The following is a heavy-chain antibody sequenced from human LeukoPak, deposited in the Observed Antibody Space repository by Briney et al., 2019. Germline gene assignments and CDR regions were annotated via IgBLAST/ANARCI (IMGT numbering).Heavy chain of an antibody. D-gene: IGHD2-15*01. CDR1: GGSIRSSYYY. CDR2: IYDSGST. CDR3: ARRCSGGSWRFDY. J-gene: IGHJ4*02. Sequence: PSETLSLTCTVSGGSIRSSYYYWGWIRQPPGKGLEWIGSIYDSGSTYYNPSLKSRVTISVDKSKNQFSLKLSSVTAADTAVYYCARRCSGGSWRFDYWGQGTLVTVSS. V-gene: IGHV4-39*07.